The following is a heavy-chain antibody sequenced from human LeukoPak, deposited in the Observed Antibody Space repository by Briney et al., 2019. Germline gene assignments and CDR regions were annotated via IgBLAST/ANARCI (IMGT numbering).Heavy chain of an antibody. CDR3: ARTLFTMSFDY. CDR1: GGSFSGFY. Sequence: SETLSLTCSVSGGSFSGFYWSWIRQSPGKGLEWIGYIYYSGSSNYNPSLKSRVTISVDTSKNQFSLNLSSVIAADTAVYYCARTLFTMSFDYWGQGTLVTVSS. J-gene: IGHJ4*02. CDR2: IYYSGSS. D-gene: IGHD3-10*02. V-gene: IGHV4-59*01.